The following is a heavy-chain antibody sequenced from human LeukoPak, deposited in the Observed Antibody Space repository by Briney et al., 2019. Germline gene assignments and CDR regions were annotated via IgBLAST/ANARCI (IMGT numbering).Heavy chain of an antibody. CDR1: GFTFSSHA. CDR2: ISYDGSNK. J-gene: IGHJ4*02. CDR3: ARGNWEPLGDY. D-gene: IGHD1-26*01. Sequence: LGGSLRLSCAASGFTFSSHAMHWVRQAPGKGLEWVAVISYDGSNKYYAESVKGRFTISRDNSKNTVYMQMNSLRIEDTAVYYCARGNWEPLGDYWGQGTLVTVSS. V-gene: IGHV3-30-3*01.